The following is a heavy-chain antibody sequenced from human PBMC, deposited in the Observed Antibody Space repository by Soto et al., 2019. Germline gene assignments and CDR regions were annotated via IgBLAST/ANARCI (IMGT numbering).Heavy chain of an antibody. CDR2: ISAYNGNT. V-gene: IGHV1-18*01. CDR1: GYSFTTYG. J-gene: IGHJ6*02. Sequence: ASVKVSCKTSGYSFTTYGISWVRQAPGQGLEWMGWISAYNGNTNHAQKLQGRVTMTTDTSTSTAYMELRSLRSDDTAVYYCAREGPAPYYYYGMDVWGQGSTVTVSS. CDR3: AREGPAPYYYYGMDV.